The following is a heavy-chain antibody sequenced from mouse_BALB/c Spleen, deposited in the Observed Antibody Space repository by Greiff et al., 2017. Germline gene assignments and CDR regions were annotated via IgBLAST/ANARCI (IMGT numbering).Heavy chain of an antibody. J-gene: IGHJ4*01. Sequence: EVKVVESGGGLVQPGGSLKLSCAASGFTFSSYGMSWVRQTPDKRLELVATINSNGGSTYYPDSVKGRFTISRDNAKNTLYLQMSSLKSEDTAMYYCARDRRITTPYYAMDYWGQGTSVTVSS. D-gene: IGHD2-4*01. CDR1: GFTFSSYG. CDR2: INSNGGST. CDR3: ARDRRITTPYYAMDY. V-gene: IGHV5-6-3*01.